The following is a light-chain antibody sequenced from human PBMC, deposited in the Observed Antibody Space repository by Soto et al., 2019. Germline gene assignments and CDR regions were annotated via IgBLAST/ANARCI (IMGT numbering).Light chain of an antibody. CDR3: QQYNSYPWT. CDR2: DAS. Sequence: QMTQSPSTLSASVGDRVTIACRASQSISNWLAWYKQKPGKAPKLMIYDASSLESGVPSRFSGSGSGTEFTLTISSLQPDDFATYYCQQYNSYPWTFGQGTKVDIK. V-gene: IGKV1-5*01. J-gene: IGKJ1*01. CDR1: QSISNW.